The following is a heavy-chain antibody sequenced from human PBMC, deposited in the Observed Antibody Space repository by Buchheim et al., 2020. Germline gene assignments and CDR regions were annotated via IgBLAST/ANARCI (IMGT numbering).Heavy chain of an antibody. CDR2: ISYDGSNK. V-gene: IGHV3-30*03. J-gene: IGHJ4*02. CDR3: ARDPGTFGYFDY. Sequence: QVQLVESGGGVVQPGRSLRLSCAASGFTFSSYGMHWVRQAPGKGLEWVAVISYDGSNKYYADSVKGRFTISRDNSKNTLYLQMNSLRAEDTAVYYCARDPGTFGYFDYWGQGTL. CDR1: GFTFSSYG. D-gene: IGHD3-16*01.